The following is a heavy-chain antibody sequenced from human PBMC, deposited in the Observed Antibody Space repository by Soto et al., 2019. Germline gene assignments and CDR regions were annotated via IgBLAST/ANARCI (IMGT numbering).Heavy chain of an antibody. V-gene: IGHV4-59*01. D-gene: IGHD4-17*01. J-gene: IGHJ1*01. Sequence: TSETLSLTCTVSGGSISSYYWSWIRQPPGKGLEWIGYIYYSGSTNYNPSLKSRVTISVDTSKNQFSLKLSSVTAADTAVYYCARENYGGNSVYFQHWGQGTLVTVSS. CDR2: IYYSGST. CDR1: GGSISSYY. CDR3: ARENYGGNSVYFQH.